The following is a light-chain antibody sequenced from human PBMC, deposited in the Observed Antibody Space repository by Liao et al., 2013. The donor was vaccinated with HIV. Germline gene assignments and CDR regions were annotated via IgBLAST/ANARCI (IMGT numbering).Light chain of an antibody. CDR3: QVWDTGSNV. CDR1: NIGTKN. Sequence: SYELTQPPSVSVAPGKTARIICGGNNIGTKNVHWYQLKPGQAPVLVIYYDSDRPSGIPERFSGSYSGNTATLTISRVEAGDEADYYCQVWDTGSNVFGTGTKVTVL. V-gene: IGLV3-21*01. CDR2: YDS. J-gene: IGLJ1*01.